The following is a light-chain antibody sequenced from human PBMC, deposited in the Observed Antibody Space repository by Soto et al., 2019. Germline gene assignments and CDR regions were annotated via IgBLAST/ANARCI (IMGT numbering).Light chain of an antibody. CDR3: QQANSFPLS. CDR2: GAS. J-gene: IGKJ4*01. Sequence: DLQMTQSPSSVSASVGDRVTITCRASQSFSSWLAWYQQKPGKAPKLLIYGASSLQSGVPSRFSDSESGTDFTVTIRSRQPEDFATYYCQQANSFPLSFGGGTKVEIK. CDR1: QSFSSW. V-gene: IGKV1-12*01.